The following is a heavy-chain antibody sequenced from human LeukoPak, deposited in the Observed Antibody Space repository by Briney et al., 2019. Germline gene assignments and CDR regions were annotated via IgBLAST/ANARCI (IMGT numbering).Heavy chain of an antibody. CDR1: GGSISSSSYY. CDR3: ARVGLNFWSGYYNRENYYYMDV. CDR2: IYYSEST. D-gene: IGHD3-3*01. Sequence: SETLSLTCTVSGGSISSSSYYWGWIRQPPGKGLEWIGSIYYSESTYYNPSLKSRVTISVDTSKNQFSLRLSSVTAADTAVYYCARVGLNFWSGYYNRENYYYMDVWGKGTTVTVSS. J-gene: IGHJ6*03. V-gene: IGHV4-39*07.